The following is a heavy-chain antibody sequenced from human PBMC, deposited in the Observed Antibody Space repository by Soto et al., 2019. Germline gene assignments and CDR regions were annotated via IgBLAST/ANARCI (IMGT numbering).Heavy chain of an antibody. Sequence: GGSLKLSCAASGFTFRSYGMHLVRQAPGMGLDWVAFISYDGGSQYYADSVKGRFTISRDKSKNTLSLQMNSLRAEDTAVYYCAKDQTWANYYDSSGYQYPYDALEIWGQGTMVTVSS. D-gene: IGHD3-22*01. CDR1: GFTFRSYG. V-gene: IGHV3-30*18. CDR3: AKDQTWANYYDSSGYQYPYDALEI. J-gene: IGHJ3*02. CDR2: ISYDGGSQ.